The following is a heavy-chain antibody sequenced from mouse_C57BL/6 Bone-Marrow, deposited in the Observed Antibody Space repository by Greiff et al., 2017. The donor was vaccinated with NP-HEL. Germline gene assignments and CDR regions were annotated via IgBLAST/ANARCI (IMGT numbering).Heavy chain of an antibody. D-gene: IGHD2-1*01. CDR2: ISSGGDYI. V-gene: IGHV5-9-1*02. CDR3: TRDHEGVYGNYGSALWFAY. J-gene: IGHJ3*01. CDR1: GFTFSSYA. Sequence: EVQLVESGEGLVKPGGSLKLSCAASGFTFSSYAMSWVRQTPEKRLEWVAYISSGGDYIYYADTVKGRFTISRDNARNTLYLQMSSLKSEDTAMYYCTRDHEGVYGNYGSALWFAYWGQGTLVTVSA.